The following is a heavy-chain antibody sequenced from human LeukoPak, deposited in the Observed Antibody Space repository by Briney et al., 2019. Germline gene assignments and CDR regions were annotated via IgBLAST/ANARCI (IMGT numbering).Heavy chain of an antibody. J-gene: IGHJ5*02. D-gene: IGHD2-2*01. Sequence: EASVTVSCKASGYTFTSYGISWVRQAPGQGLEWMGWISAYNGNTNYAQKLQGRVTMTTDTSTSTAYMELRSLRSGDTAVYYCARDRGYVFCRSSTSCPSNWFDPWGQGTLVTVSS. V-gene: IGHV1-18*01. CDR2: ISAYNGNT. CDR3: ARDRGYVFCRSSTSCPSNWFDP. CDR1: GYTFTSYG.